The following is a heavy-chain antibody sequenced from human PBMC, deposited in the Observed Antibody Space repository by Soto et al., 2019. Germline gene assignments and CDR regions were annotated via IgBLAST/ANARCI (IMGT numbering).Heavy chain of an antibody. Sequence: SEPRSLTCTVAGGSISSGGYYWSWIRQHPGKGLEWIGYIYYSGSTYYNPSLKSRVTISVDTSKNQFSLKLSSVTAADTAVYYCARAKASMIVVVIPVVAFDIWGQGTMVTVSS. CDR3: ARAKASMIVVVIPVVAFDI. CDR2: IYYSGST. J-gene: IGHJ3*02. V-gene: IGHV4-31*03. D-gene: IGHD3-22*01. CDR1: GGSISSGGYY.